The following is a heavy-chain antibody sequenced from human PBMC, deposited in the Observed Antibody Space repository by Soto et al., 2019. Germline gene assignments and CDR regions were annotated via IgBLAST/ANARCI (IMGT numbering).Heavy chain of an antibody. CDR1: DGWSSSYE. J-gene: IGHJ6*02. D-gene: IGHD3-22*01. Sequence: TRTVSDGWSSSYEGSWILQPAGKGLEWIGRIYTSGSTNYNPSLKSRVTMSVDTSKNQFSLKLSSVTAADTAVYYCARDSLLYYYDSSGYYYQAYYYGMDVWGQRTTVTVSS. V-gene: IGHV4-4*07. CDR3: ARDSLLYYYDSSGYYYQAYYYGMDV. CDR2: IYTSGST.